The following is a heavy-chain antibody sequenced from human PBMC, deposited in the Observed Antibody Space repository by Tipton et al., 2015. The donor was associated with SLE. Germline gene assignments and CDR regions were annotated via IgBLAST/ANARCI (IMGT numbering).Heavy chain of an antibody. CDR3: ARHAGDYAYFDS. J-gene: IGHJ4*02. CDR2: FFYSGGT. D-gene: IGHD4-17*01. V-gene: IGHV4-59*08. CDR1: GGSIGSYS. Sequence: TLSLTCTVPGGSIGSYSWSWIRQSPGKGLEWIGCFFYSGGTNYSPSLKSRVTISVDTSKNQFSLKLSSVTAADTAVYYCARHAGDYAYFDSWGQGTLVTVSS.